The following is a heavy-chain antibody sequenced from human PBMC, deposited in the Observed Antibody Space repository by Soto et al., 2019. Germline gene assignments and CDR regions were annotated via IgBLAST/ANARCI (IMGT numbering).Heavy chain of an antibody. J-gene: IGHJ5*02. CDR1: GYTFTSYG. Sequence: GASVKVSCKASGYTFTSYGISWVRQAPGQGLEWMGWISAYNGNTNYAQKLQGRVTMTTDTSTSTAYMELRSLRSDDTAVYYCARVHYYGSGSYGPWFDPWGQGTLVTVSS. D-gene: IGHD3-10*01. CDR2: ISAYNGNT. V-gene: IGHV1-18*01. CDR3: ARVHYYGSGSYGPWFDP.